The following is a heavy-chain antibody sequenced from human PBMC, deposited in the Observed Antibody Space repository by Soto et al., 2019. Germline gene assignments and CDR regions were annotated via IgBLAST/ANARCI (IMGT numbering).Heavy chain of an antibody. Sequence: EVQLLESGGGLVQPGGSLRLSCAASGFTFSGYAMSWVRQAPGKGLEWVSAISGSGGSTYYADSVKGRFTISRDNSKNTLYLQMNSLRAEDTAVYYCAKDRDIPKGVISYWGQGTLVTVSS. CDR2: ISGSGGST. CDR3: AKDRDIPKGVISY. J-gene: IGHJ4*02. CDR1: GFTFSGYA. V-gene: IGHV3-23*01. D-gene: IGHD3-10*01.